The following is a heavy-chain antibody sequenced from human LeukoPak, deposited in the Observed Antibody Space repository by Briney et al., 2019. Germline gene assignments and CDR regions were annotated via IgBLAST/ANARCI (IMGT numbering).Heavy chain of an antibody. CDR3: VLSWPNASDI. CDR1: GGSISSSSYY. CDR2: IYYSGST. V-gene: IGHV4-39*07. J-gene: IGHJ3*02. D-gene: IGHD6-13*01. Sequence: SETLSLTCTVSGGSISSSSYYWGWIRQPPGKGLEWIGSIYYSGSTYYNPSLKSRVTISVDTSKNQFSLKLSSVTAADTAVYCCVLSWPNASDIWGQGTMVTVSS.